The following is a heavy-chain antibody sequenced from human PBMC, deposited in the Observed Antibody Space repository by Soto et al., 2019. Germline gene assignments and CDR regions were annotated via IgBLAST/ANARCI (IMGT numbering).Heavy chain of an antibody. Sequence: SVKVSCKASGGTFSSYAISWVRQAPGQGLEWMGGIIPIFGTANYAQKFQGRVTITADESTSTAYMELSSLRSEDTAVYYCARGKGRMTTVTPSYGMDVWGQGTTVTVSS. CDR3: ARGKGRMTTVTPSYGMDV. CDR2: IIPIFGTA. CDR1: GGTFSSYA. J-gene: IGHJ6*02. V-gene: IGHV1-69*13. D-gene: IGHD4-17*01.